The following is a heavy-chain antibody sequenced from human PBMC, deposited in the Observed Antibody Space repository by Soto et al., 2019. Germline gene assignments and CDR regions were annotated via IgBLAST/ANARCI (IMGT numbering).Heavy chain of an antibody. V-gene: IGHV3-74*01. J-gene: IGHJ4*02. D-gene: IGHD3-22*01. CDR1: GFTFSSYW. CDR2: INSEGTGT. Sequence: GGSLRLSCAASGFTFSSYWMHWVRQVPGKGLVWVSRINSEGTGTIYADSVKGRFTISRDNAKNTLYLQMNSLRAEDTAVYYCVGDYDSSGYNSDYWGQGTPVTVSS. CDR3: VGDYDSSGYNSDY.